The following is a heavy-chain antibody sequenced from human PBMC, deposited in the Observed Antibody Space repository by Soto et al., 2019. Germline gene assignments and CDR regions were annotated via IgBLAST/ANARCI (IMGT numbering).Heavy chain of an antibody. CDR3: AITYYEMLSGYTPFTFVY. CDR1: GYTFTSYD. J-gene: IGHJ4*02. Sequence: QVQLVQSGAEVKKPGASVKVSCKASGYTFTSYDINWVRQATGQGLEWMGWMNPNSGNTGYAQKFQGRVTMTRNTSISTAYRELSSLRSEDTAVYYFAITYYEMLSGYTPFTFVYWGQGTLVTVSS. V-gene: IGHV1-8*01. CDR2: MNPNSGNT. D-gene: IGHD3-9*01.